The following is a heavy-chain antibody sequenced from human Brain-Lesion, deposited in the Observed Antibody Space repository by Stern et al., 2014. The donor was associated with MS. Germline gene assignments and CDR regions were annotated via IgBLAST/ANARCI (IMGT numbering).Heavy chain of an antibody. CDR1: AFTFSNYD. V-gene: IGHV3-30-3*01. CDR2: ISYDGSNK. J-gene: IGHJ4*02. CDR3: ARGSFRWYSTYYFDY. Sequence: QVQLVQSGGGVVQPGRSLRLSCAASAFTFSNYDMHWVRQAPGKGLEWVAIISYDGSNKYYADSVKGRFTISRDNSKDTLYLQMNSLRTEDTSMYYCARGSFRWYSTYYFDYWGQGTLDTVSS. D-gene: IGHD4-23*01.